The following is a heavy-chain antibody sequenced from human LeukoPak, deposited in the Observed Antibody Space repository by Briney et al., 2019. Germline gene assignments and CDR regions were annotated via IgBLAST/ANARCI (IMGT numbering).Heavy chain of an antibody. V-gene: IGHV3-7*01. CDR3: AREDSSSWYLGWGRDHYGMDV. CDR2: IKQDGSEK. D-gene: IGHD6-13*01. Sequence: GGSLRLSCAASGFTFSSYWMSWVRQAPGKGLEWVANIKQDGSEKYYVDSVKGRFTISRDNAKNSLYLQMNSLRAEDTAVYYCAREDSSSWYLGWGRDHYGMDVWGQGTTVTVSS. J-gene: IGHJ6*02. CDR1: GFTFSSYW.